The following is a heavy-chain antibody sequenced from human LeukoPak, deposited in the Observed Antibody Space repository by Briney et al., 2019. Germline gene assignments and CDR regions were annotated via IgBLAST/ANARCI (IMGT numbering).Heavy chain of an antibody. V-gene: IGHV3-23*01. CDR1: GFTFSRYA. J-gene: IGHJ4*02. Sequence: SGGSLRLSCAASGFTFSRYAMSWVRQAPGKGLEWVSAISDSGGSTYYADSVKGRFTISRDNSKNTLYLQMNSLRAEDTAIYYCAKPGSGWYVDYWGQGTLVTVSS. D-gene: IGHD6-19*01. CDR2: ISDSGGST. CDR3: AKPGSGWYVDY.